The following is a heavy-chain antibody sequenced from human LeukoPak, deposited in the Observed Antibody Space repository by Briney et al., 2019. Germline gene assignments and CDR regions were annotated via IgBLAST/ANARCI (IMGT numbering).Heavy chain of an antibody. J-gene: IGHJ4*02. Sequence: SETLSLTCTVSGGSISSYYWSWIRQPPGKGLEWIGYIYYSGSTNYNPSLKSRVTISVDTSKNQFSLKLSSVTAADTAVYYCVLTRDPHSSGSAYWGQGTLVTVSS. CDR1: GGSISSYY. D-gene: IGHD3-22*01. V-gene: IGHV4-59*01. CDR2: IYYSGST. CDR3: VLTRDPHSSGSAY.